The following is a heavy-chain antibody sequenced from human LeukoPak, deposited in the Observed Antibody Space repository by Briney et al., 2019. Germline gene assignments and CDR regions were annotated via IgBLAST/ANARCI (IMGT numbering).Heavy chain of an antibody. D-gene: IGHD3-10*01. V-gene: IGHV1-2*02. CDR3: ARGPHPMVRGVRRPGWFDP. CDR2: INPNSGGT. CDR1: GGTFSSYA. J-gene: IGHJ5*02. Sequence: ASVKVSCKASGGTFSSYAISWVRQAPGQGLEWMGWINPNSGGTNYAQKFQGRVTMTRDTSISTAYMELSRLRSDDTAVYYCARGPHPMVRGVRRPGWFDPWGQGTLVTVSS.